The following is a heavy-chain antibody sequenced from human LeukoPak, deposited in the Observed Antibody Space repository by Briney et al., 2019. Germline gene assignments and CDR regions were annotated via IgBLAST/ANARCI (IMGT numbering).Heavy chain of an antibody. J-gene: IGHJ4*02. Sequence: PGGSLRLSCAASGFTFSSYAMSWVRQAPGKGLEWVSAISGSGGSTYYADSVKGRFTISRDNSKNTLYLQMNSLRAEDTAVYYCAKVSTYYDSSGDFGYWGQGTLVTVSS. CDR2: ISGSGGST. V-gene: IGHV3-23*01. CDR1: GFTFSSYA. CDR3: AKVSTYYDSSGDFGY. D-gene: IGHD3-22*01.